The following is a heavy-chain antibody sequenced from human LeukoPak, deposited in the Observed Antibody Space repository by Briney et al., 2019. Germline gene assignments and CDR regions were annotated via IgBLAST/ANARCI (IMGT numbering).Heavy chain of an antibody. CDR3: TGPNQFDY. D-gene: IGHD1-14*01. Sequence: PGGSLRLSCAASGFTFTNARMSWVRQHPGKGLEWVGRIKSKTDGGTADYAAPVKGRFTISREDSKNTLYLQMNSLRTEDTAVYYCTGPNQFDYWGQGTLVTVSS. CDR1: GFTFTNAR. J-gene: IGHJ4*02. CDR2: IKSKTDGGTA. V-gene: IGHV3-15*01.